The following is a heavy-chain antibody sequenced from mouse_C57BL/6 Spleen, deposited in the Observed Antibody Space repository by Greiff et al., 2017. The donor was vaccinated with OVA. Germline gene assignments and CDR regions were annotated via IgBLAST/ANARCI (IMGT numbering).Heavy chain of an antibody. CDR2: ISYDGSN. D-gene: IGHD1-1*01. Sequence: EVQLQESGPGLVKPSQSLSLTCSVTGYSITSGYYWNWIRQFPGNKLEWMGYISYDGSNNYNPSLKNRISITRDTSKNQLFLKLNSVTTEDTATYYCAREGYYGSIAYWGQGTLVTVSA. CDR1: GYSITSGYY. CDR3: AREGYYGSIAY. V-gene: IGHV3-6*01. J-gene: IGHJ3*01.